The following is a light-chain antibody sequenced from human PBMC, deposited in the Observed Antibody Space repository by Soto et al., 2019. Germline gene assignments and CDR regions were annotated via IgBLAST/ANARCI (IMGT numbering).Light chain of an antibody. CDR1: SSNIGAGYD. Sequence: QSVLTQPPSVSGAPGQKVTISCTGSSSNIGAGYDVNWYHQLPGTAPKLLIHGNSNRPSGVSDRFSGSKSGNTASLTISGLQTEDEADYYCISFTSIHTYVFGTGTKVTVL. CDR3: ISFTSIHTYV. V-gene: IGLV1-40*01. CDR2: GNS. J-gene: IGLJ1*01.